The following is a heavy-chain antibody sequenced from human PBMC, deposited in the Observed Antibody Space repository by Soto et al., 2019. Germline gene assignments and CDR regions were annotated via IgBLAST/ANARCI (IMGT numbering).Heavy chain of an antibody. Sequence: GTSVKLSCKACGYSFTTYGISWVRQAPRQGLEWMGWISGYNGHTKYAQKFQGRVTMTTDTSTSTVYMDLRSLRSDDTAVYYCAREGEMPYYYYGLDVWGQGTTVTVSS. CDR2: ISGYNGHT. CDR1: GYSFTTYG. V-gene: IGHV1-18*01. J-gene: IGHJ6*02. D-gene: IGHD3-16*01. CDR3: AREGEMPYYYYGLDV.